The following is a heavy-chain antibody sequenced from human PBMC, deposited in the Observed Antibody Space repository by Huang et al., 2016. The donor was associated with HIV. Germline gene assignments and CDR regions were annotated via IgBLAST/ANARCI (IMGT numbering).Heavy chain of an antibody. Sequence: QMHLQESGPGLVTPSETLSLTCTVSGGSINSNSYYWAWVPQAPRNSLEWIGSMYYNGDTHYNPSLKRRLTISADSSKKKFFLKLTSVTAADTALYFCVRTGIAVPGDPEYFQLWGQGALVTVSS. CDR2: MYYNGDT. V-gene: IGHV4-39*01. D-gene: IGHD6-19*01. J-gene: IGHJ1*01. CDR3: VRTGIAVPGDPEYFQL. CDR1: GGSINSNSYY.